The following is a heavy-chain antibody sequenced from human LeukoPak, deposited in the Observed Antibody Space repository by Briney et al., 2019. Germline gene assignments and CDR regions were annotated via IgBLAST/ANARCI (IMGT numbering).Heavy chain of an antibody. CDR2: INPNSGGT. CDR3: AREQIDYLAFDI. CDR1: GYTFTSYD. J-gene: IGHJ3*02. V-gene: IGHV1-2*02. Sequence: PWASVTVSCKASGYTFTSYDINWVRQAPGQGLEWMGWINPNSGGTNYVQKFQGRVTMTRDTSISTAYMELNRLRSDDTAVYYCAREQIDYLAFDIWGQGTMVTVSS. D-gene: IGHD4-11*01.